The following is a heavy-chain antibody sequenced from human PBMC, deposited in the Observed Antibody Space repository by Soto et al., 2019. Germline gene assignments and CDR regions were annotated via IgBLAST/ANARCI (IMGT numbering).Heavy chain of an antibody. CDR3: AREDGAYYDILTGSEGFDP. V-gene: IGHV3-30-3*01. CDR2: ISYDGSNK. CDR1: GFTFSSYA. J-gene: IGHJ5*02. Sequence: GGSLRLSCAASGFTFSSYAMHWVRQAPGKGLEWVAVISYDGSNKYYADSVKGRFTISRDNSKNTLYLQMNSLRAEDTAVYYCAREDGAYYDILTGSEGFDPWGQGTLVTVS. D-gene: IGHD3-9*01.